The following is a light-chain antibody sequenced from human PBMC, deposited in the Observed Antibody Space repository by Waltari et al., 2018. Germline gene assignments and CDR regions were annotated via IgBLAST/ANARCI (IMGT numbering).Light chain of an antibody. J-gene: IGKJ2*01. CDR2: GAS. V-gene: IGKV3-20*01. CDR1: QSLTKRY. CDR3: QQYGSSILYT. Sequence: VLTQSPGTLSLSPGARATLPCRASQSLTKRYLAWYQQKPGQAPMLLLYGASSRAAGIPERFSGSGSGTDFTLTISRLEPEDFAVYYCQQYGSSILYTFGQGTKVEIK.